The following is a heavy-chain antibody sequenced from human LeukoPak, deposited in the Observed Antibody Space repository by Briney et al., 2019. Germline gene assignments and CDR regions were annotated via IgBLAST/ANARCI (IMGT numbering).Heavy chain of an antibody. D-gene: IGHD5-24*01. CDR3: ARSRHGYSNFDF. J-gene: IGHJ4*02. CDR2: IYSGGGA. V-gene: IGHV3-53*01. CDR1: GFSVSNNY. Sequence: GGSLRLSCAASGFSVSNNYMHWVRQAPGKGLEWVSVIYSGGGANYADSVKGRLTISRDTSTSTVYLQMNSLRAEDTAVYYCARSRHGYSNFDFWGQGALVTVSS.